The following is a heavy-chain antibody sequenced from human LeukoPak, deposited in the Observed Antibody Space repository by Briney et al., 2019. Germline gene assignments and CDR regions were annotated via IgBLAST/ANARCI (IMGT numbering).Heavy chain of an antibody. J-gene: IGHJ4*02. D-gene: IGHD6-19*01. CDR2: ISSSSSYI. CDR1: GFTFSSYS. Sequence: PGGSLRLSCAASGFTFSSYSMNWVRQAPGKGLEWVSSISSSSSYIYYADSVKGRFTISRDNAKNSLYLQMNSLRAEDTAVYYCARDRGYSSGWSPRRPTNFDYWGQGTLVTVSS. CDR3: ARDRGYSSGWSPRRPTNFDY. V-gene: IGHV3-21*01.